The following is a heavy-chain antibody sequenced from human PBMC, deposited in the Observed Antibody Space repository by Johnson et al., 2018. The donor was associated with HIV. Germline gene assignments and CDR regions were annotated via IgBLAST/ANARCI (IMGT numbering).Heavy chain of an antibody. CDR1: GFTFSSYA. CDR2: ISYDGSNE. Sequence: QVQLVESGGGVVQPGRSLRLSCAASGFTFSSYALHWVRQAPGKGLDWVAIISYDGSNEYYADSVKGRFTISRDNSKNTLYLQMHSLRAEDKAVYYCARGLIDYCYSHAFDIWGQGTMVTVSS. J-gene: IGHJ3*02. CDR3: ARGLIDYCYSHAFDI. V-gene: IGHV3-30-3*01. D-gene: IGHD4-11*01.